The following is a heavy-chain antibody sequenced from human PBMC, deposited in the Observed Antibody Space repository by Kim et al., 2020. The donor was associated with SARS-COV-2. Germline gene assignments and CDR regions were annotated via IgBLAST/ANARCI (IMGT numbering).Heavy chain of an antibody. D-gene: IGHD2-15*01. CDR1: GFTFHNYA. V-gene: IGHV3-30-3*01. Sequence: GGSLKLSCAASGFTFHNYAIHWVRQAPGKGLEWVAMTSFDGTKKYYGNSLEGRFTISRDNSKNMLFLQMLSPRAEDTAVYYCAWSFCSSRSGHFDAWGQGPRVPVYS. CDR2: TSFDGTKK. J-gene: IGHJ4*02. CDR3: AWSFCSSRSGHFDA.